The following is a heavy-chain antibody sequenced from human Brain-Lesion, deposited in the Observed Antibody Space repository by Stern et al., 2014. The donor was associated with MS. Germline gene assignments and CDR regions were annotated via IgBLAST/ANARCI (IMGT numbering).Heavy chain of an antibody. CDR1: GFTFSSFW. V-gene: IGHV3-74*01. CDR3: GRDLSGGRDH. D-gene: IGHD2-21*02. CDR2: IDEFGSNT. Sequence: EVQLVESGGGLVQPGESLRLSCAASGFTFSSFWMHWVRQPPGKGLVWVSRIDEFGSNTNYADSVKGRFTISRDNAKNTLYLQMNSLRAEDTAVYYCGRDLSGGRDHWGQGTLVTVSS. J-gene: IGHJ1*01.